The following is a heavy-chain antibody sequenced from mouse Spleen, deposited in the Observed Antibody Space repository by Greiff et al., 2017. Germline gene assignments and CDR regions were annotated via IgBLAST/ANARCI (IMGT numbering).Heavy chain of an antibody. J-gene: IGHJ4*01. CDR1: GFTFSDYG. CDR3: ARKYGNYGGYAMDY. CDR2: ISSGSSTI. V-gene: IGHV5-17*01. Sequence: EVKLVESGGGLVKPGGSLKLSCAASGFTFSDYGMHWVRQAPEKGLEWVAYISSGSSTIYYADTVKGRFTISRDNAKNTLFLQMTSLRSEDTAMYYCARKYGNYGGYAMDYWGQGTSVTVSS. D-gene: IGHD2-1*01.